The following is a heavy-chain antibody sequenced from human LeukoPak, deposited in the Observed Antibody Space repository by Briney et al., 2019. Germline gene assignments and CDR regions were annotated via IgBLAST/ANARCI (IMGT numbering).Heavy chain of an antibody. Sequence: ARSLRLSCAASGFTVNSNYMSWVRQAPGKWLEWVSVIYSGGSTYYADCVKGRFTISRDNSKNTLYLQMNSLRAEDTAVYYCASMYFSQYLQHWGQGTLVTVSS. D-gene: IGHD2-8*01. CDR3: ASMYFSQYLQH. J-gene: IGHJ1*01. CDR2: IYSGGST. CDR1: GFTVNSNY. V-gene: IGHV3-53*01.